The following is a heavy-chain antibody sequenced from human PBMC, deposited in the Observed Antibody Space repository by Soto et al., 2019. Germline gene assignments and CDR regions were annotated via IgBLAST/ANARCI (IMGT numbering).Heavy chain of an antibody. CDR3: ARVLSSSFEKQCFDY. CDR2: ISAYNGNT. J-gene: IGHJ4*02. Sequence: QVQLVQSGAEVKKPGASVKVSCKASGYTFTSYGISWVRQAPGQGLEWMGWISAYNGNTNYAQKLQGRVTMTTDTPXXTAYRELRSLRSDDTAVYYCARVLSSSFEKQCFDYWGQGTLVTVSS. V-gene: IGHV1-18*01. CDR1: GYTFTSYG. D-gene: IGHD6-6*01.